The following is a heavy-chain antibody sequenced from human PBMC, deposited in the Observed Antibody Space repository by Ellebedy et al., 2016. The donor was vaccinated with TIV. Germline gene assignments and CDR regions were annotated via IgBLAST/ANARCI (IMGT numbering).Heavy chain of an antibody. CDR3: ALAGGYDSSGYYYMEGYFDY. CDR2: ISYDGSNK. V-gene: IGHV3-30-3*01. D-gene: IGHD3-22*01. J-gene: IGHJ4*02. Sequence: GESLKISXAASGFTFSSYAMHWVRQAPGKGLEWVAVISYDGSNKYYADSVKGRFTISRDNSKNTLYLQMNSLRAEDTAVYYCALAGGYDSSGYYYMEGYFDYWGQGTLVTVSS. CDR1: GFTFSSYA.